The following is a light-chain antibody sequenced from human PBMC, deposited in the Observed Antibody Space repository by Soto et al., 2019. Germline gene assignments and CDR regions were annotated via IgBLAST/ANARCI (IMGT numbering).Light chain of an antibody. CDR1: NIAIKS. J-gene: IGLJ2*01. CDR2: DDG. V-gene: IGLV3-21*02. Sequence: SYELTQAPSVSGAHGQTARIPCWGTNIAIKSVHWYQQKPGQAPVLVVYDDGDRPSGIPERFSGSNSGNTATLTITRVEAGDEADYNCQVWDSSSDHRVVFGGGTKVTVL. CDR3: QVWDSSSDHRVV.